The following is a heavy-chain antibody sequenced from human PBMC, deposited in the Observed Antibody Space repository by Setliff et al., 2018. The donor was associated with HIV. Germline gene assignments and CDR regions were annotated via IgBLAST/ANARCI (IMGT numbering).Heavy chain of an antibody. CDR1: GFTFSSYS. CDR3: ARDSHHVAPPPEDAFDI. Sequence: PGGSLRLSCAASGFTFSSYSMNWVRQAPGKGLEWVSYISSSSSTIYYADSVKGRFTISRDNAKNSLYLQMNSLRAEDTAVYYCARDSHHVAPPPEDAFDIWGQGTMVTVSS. D-gene: IGHD2-15*01. V-gene: IGHV3-48*01. CDR2: ISSSSSTI. J-gene: IGHJ3*02.